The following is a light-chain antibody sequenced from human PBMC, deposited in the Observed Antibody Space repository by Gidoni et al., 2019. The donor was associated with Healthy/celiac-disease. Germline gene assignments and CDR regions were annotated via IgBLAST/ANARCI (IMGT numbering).Light chain of an antibody. Sequence: ELALTQPPGTLSLSPGERATLSCRASQSVSSSYLAWYQQKPGQAPRLLIYGASSRATGIPDRFSGSGSGTDFTLTISRLEPEDFAVYYCQQYGSSQVTFGQGTRLDIK. CDR2: GAS. V-gene: IGKV3-20*01. CDR3: QQYGSSQVT. CDR1: QSVSSSY. J-gene: IGKJ5*01.